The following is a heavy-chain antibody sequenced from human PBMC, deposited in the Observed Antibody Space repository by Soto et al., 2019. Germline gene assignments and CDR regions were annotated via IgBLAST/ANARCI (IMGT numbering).Heavy chain of an antibody. Sequence: SETLSLTCTVSGGSISSSSYYWGWIRQPPGKGLEWIGSIYYSGSTYYNPSLKSRVTISVDTSKKQISLKLSSLTAADTAVYYCARQEIGISMVRGVILYYFDYWGQGTLVTVSS. V-gene: IGHV4-39*01. CDR2: IYYSGST. CDR1: GGSISSSSYY. J-gene: IGHJ4*02. CDR3: ARQEIGISMVRGVILYYFDY. D-gene: IGHD3-10*01.